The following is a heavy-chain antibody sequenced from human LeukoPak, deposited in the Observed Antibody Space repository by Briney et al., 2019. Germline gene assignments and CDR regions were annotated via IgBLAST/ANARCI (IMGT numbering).Heavy chain of an antibody. D-gene: IGHD3-3*01. V-gene: IGHV3-53*01. J-gene: IGHJ6*02. Sequence: GGSLRLSCAASGFTVSSNYMSWVRQAPGKGLEWVSVIYSGGSTYYADSVKGRFTISRDNSKNTLYLQMNSLRAEDTAVYYCARDTPTYYDFWSGYPPDYYGMDVWGQGTTVTVS. CDR1: GFTVSSNY. CDR2: IYSGGST. CDR3: ARDTPTYYDFWSGYPPDYYGMDV.